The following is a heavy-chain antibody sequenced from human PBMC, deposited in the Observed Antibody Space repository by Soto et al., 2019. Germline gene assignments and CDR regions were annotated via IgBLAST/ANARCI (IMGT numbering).Heavy chain of an antibody. CDR3: PRVAVVYGDT. CDR2: IYYSGST. CDR1: GGSISSGGYY. J-gene: IGHJ5*02. V-gene: IGHV4-31*03. D-gene: IGHD4-17*01. Sequence: SETLSLPCTVSGGSISSGGYYWICIRQHPGKGLEWIGYIYYSGSTYYNPSLKSRVTISVDTSKNQFSLKLSSVTAADTAVYYCPRVAVVYGDTWGQGTLVTVYS.